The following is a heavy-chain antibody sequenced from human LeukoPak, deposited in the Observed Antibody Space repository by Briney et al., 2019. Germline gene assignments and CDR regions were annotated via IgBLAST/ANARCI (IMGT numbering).Heavy chain of an antibody. CDR3: ARGSGYPDY. D-gene: IGHD3-22*01. CDR2: ISSSSSYI. Sequence: GGSLRLSCAASGFTFSRYSMNWVRQAPGKGLEWVSCISSSSSYIYYADSVKGRFTIFRDNAKNSLYLQMNSLRPEETAVYYCARGSGYPDYWRQGTLVTVSS. V-gene: IGHV3-21*01. CDR1: GFTFSRYS. J-gene: IGHJ4*02.